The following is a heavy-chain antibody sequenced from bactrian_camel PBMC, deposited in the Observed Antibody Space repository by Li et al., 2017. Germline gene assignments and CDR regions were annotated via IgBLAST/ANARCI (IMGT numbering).Heavy chain of an antibody. CDR2: FDRDGST. CDR1: YTYTTYC. V-gene: IGHV3S53*01. J-gene: IGHJ4*01. Sequence: HVHLMESGGGSVQAGGSLTLSCRYTYTTYCMGWFRQAPGKEREGVAAFDRDGSTSYVDSVKGRFTVSRDNAKDTLYLRMNGLTPEDTAMHYCAADQGRGGYRLIARGLLGYWGQGTQVTVS. D-gene: IGHD2*01. CDR3: AADQGRGGYRLIARGLLGY.